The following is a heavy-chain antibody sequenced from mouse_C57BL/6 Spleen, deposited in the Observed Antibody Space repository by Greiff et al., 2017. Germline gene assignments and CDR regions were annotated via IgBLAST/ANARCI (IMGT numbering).Heavy chain of an antibody. D-gene: IGHD2-1*01. Sequence: VQLQPSGPGLVKPSQSLSLTCSVTGYSITSGYYWNWIRQFPGNKLEWMGYISYDGSNNYNPSLKNRISITRDTSKNQFFLKLNSVTTEDTATYYCARGYYGNFYFDYWGQGTTLTVSS. J-gene: IGHJ2*01. V-gene: IGHV3-6*01. CDR1: GYSITSGYY. CDR2: ISYDGSN. CDR3: ARGYYGNFYFDY.